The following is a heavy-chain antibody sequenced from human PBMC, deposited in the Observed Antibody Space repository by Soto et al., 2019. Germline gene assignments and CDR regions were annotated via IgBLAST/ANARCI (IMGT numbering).Heavy chain of an antibody. CDR1: GYTFANYD. CDR2: VSNKNGVT. V-gene: IGHV1-18*04. CDR3: ARERLNTGWYGFDY. Sequence: QVQLVQSGGEVKKPGASVKVSCKTSGYTFANYDFSWVRQAPGQGLEWMGWVSNKNGVTSYAEKFRDRVTITTDTSTSTVDMELRSLTSDDTAVYFCARERLNTGWYGFDYWGQGAQVTVS. J-gene: IGHJ4*02. D-gene: IGHD6-19*01.